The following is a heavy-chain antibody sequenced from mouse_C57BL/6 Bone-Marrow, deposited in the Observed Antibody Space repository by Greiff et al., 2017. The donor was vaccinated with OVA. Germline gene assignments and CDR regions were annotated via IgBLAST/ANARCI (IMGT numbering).Heavy chain of an antibody. J-gene: IGHJ1*03. CDR1: GYSITSGYY. D-gene: IGHD2-3*01. Sequence: DVKLQESGPGLVKPSQSLSLTCSVTGYSITSGYYWNWIRQFPGNKLEWMGYISYDGSHNYNPSLKNRISITRDTSKNQFFLKLNSVTTEDTATYYCASDGYYVGWYFDVWGTGTTVTVSS. CDR3: ASDGYYVGWYFDV. CDR2: ISYDGSH. V-gene: IGHV3-6*01.